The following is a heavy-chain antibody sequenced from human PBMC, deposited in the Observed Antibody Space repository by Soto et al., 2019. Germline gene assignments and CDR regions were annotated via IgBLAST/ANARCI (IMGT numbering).Heavy chain of an antibody. J-gene: IGHJ4*02. CDR3: AKNYYFDY. V-gene: IGHV3-23*01. Sequence: GGSLRLSCAASGFTFSSYAMSWVRQAPGKGLEWVSSISVSDSTYYADSVKGRFTISRDNSKNTLYLQLISLRAEDTAIYYCAKNYYFDYWGQGTLVTVSS. CDR2: ISVSDST. CDR1: GFTFSSYA.